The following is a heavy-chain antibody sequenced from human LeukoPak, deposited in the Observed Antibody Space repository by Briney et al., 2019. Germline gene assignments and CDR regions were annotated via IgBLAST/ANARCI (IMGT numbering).Heavy chain of an antibody. Sequence: PGGSLRLSCAVTGFNLRTYWIHWVRHPPGRGLAWVARINGEGSRVSYADSVRGRFTISRDNAKNTAYLQMNSLRAEDTALYYCARDPGYYYYGMDVWGQGTTVVVSS. V-gene: IGHV3-74*01. CDR3: ARDPGYYYYGMDV. CDR2: INGEGSRV. CDR1: GFNLRTYW. J-gene: IGHJ6*02.